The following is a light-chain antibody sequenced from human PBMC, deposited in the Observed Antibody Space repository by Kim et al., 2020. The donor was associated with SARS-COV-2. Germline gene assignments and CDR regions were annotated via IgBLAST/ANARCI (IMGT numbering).Light chain of an antibody. Sequence: EIVLTQSPGTLSLSPGERATLSCRASQSVSSSYLAWYQQKPGQAHRLLIYGASSRATGIPVRFSGSGSGTDFTLTISRLEPEDFAVYYCQQYGSSPWTFGQGTKVDIK. CDR1: QSVSSSY. V-gene: IGKV3-20*01. CDR2: GAS. CDR3: QQYGSSPWT. J-gene: IGKJ1*01.